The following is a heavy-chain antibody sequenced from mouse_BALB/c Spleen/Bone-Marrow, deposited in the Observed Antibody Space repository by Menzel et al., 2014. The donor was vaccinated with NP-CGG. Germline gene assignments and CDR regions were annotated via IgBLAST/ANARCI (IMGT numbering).Heavy chain of an antibody. CDR2: IWAGGGT. D-gene: IGHD1-1*01. V-gene: IGHV2-9*02. J-gene: IGHJ3*01. CDR3: ARGDYGSTYWFAY. Sequence: QVQLQQSGPGLVAPSQSLSITCTVSGFPLSSYGVHWVRQCPGKGLEWLGIIWAGGGTNYNSALMSRLSISKDNSKSQVFLKMNSLQTDDTAMYYCARGDYGSTYWFAYWGQGTLGTVSA. CDR1: GFPLSSYG.